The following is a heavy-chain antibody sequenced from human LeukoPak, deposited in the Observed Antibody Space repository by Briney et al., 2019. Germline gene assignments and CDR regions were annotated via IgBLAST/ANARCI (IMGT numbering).Heavy chain of an antibody. V-gene: IGHV4-59*01. J-gene: IGHJ3*02. Sequence: KPSETLSLTCTVSGGSISSYYWSWIRQPPGKGLEWIGYIYYSGSTNYNPSLKSRVTISVDTSKNQFSLKLSSVTAADTAVYYCARGYYDYVWGSYRLNAFDIWGQGTMVTVSS. D-gene: IGHD3-16*02. CDR1: GGSISSYY. CDR3: ARGYYDYVWGSYRLNAFDI. CDR2: IYYSGST.